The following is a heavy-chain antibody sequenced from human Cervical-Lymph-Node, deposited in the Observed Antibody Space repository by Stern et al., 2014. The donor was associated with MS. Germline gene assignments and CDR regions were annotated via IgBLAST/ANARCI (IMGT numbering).Heavy chain of an antibody. Sequence: MQLVESGGGVVQPGTSLRLSCAASGFTFSSYGMHWVRQAPGKGLEWVAIAWYDGSTAYYTNSVKGRFTISRDNSKNTLSLQMNSLTAEDTAVYYCARGHIPYAYNYLFDYWGQGTLVTVSS. J-gene: IGHJ4*02. D-gene: IGHD5-24*01. CDR2: AWYDGSTA. CDR3: ARGHIPYAYNYLFDY. V-gene: IGHV3-33*01. CDR1: GFTFSSYG.